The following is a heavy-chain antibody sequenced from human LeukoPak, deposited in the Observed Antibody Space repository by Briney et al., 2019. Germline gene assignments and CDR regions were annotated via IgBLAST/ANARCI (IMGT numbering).Heavy chain of an antibody. J-gene: IGHJ2*01. CDR2: ISGSGGST. D-gene: IGHD7-27*01. CDR3: AKASSLGKLDWYFDL. CDR1: GLTFSSYA. Sequence: GGSLRLSCAASGLTFSSYAMSWVRQAPGKGLEWVSAISGSGGSTYYAGSVKGRFTISRDNSKNTLYLQMNSLRAEDTAVYYCAKASSLGKLDWYFDLWGRGTLVTVSS. V-gene: IGHV3-23*01.